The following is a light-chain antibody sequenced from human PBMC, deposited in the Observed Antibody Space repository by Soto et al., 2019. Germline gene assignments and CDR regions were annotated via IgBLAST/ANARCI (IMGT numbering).Light chain of an antibody. Sequence: AIQMTQSPSSLSASVGDRVTITCRASQGIRSELAWYQQKPGKAPNLLIYAASTLQSGVPSRFGGSGSGTDFTLTISSLQPEDFATYYCLHDYNYPRTFGQGTRVEVK. CDR1: QGIRSE. V-gene: IGKV1-6*01. CDR3: LHDYNYPRT. J-gene: IGKJ1*01. CDR2: AAS.